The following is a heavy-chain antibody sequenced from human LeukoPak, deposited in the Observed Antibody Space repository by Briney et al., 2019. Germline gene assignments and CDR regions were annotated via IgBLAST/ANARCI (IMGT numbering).Heavy chain of an antibody. CDR1: SGSLSSSY. J-gene: IGHJ6*03. V-gene: IGHV4-4*07. CDR3: ARERRDGYNHYYYYNYMDV. D-gene: IGHD5-24*01. CDR2: IYTSGST. Sequence: SETLSLTCTLSSGSLSSSYWSWIRQPAGKGLEWIGRIYTSGSTNYNPSLKSRVTISVDTSKNQFSLKLSSVTAADTAVYYCARERRDGYNHYYYYNYMDVWGKGTTVTVSS.